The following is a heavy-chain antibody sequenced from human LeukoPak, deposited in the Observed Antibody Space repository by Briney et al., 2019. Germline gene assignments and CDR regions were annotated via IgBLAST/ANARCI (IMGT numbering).Heavy chain of an antibody. V-gene: IGHV1-8*01. CDR3: ARALPSTNERITIFGVVMDEIRFDP. D-gene: IGHD3-3*01. CDR2: MNPNSGNT. CDR1: GYTFTSYD. J-gene: IGHJ5*02. Sequence: GASVKVSCKASGYTFTSYDINWVRQATGQGLEWMGWMNPNSGNTGYAQKFQGRVTMTRNTSISTAYMELSSLRSEDTAVYYCARALPSTNERITIFGVVMDEIRFDPWGQGTLVTVSS.